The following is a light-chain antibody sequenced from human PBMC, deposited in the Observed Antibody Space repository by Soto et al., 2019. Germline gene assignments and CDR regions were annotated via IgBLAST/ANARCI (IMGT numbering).Light chain of an antibody. J-gene: IGKJ4*01. V-gene: IGKV1-5*01. CDR1: QSVSNW. Sequence: DIQMTQSPSTLSASVGDRVTITCRASQSVSNWLAWYQQKRGKAPELLIYDASSLKSGVPSRFSGSGSGTEFTLTISNLQPEDFASYFCQQANSFPLTFGGGTKVDIK. CDR3: QQANSFPLT. CDR2: DAS.